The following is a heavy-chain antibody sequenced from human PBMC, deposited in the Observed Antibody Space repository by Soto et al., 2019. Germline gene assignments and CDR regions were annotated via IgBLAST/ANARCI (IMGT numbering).Heavy chain of an antibody. D-gene: IGHD6-6*01. J-gene: IGHJ5*02. CDR1: GYTFTSYG. CDR3: ARDHEYSTSGLYWFDL. CDR2: ISAYTGDT. V-gene: IGHV1-18*04. Sequence: VQLVQSGAEVKKPGASVKVSCKASGYTFTSYGITWVRQAPGQDLEWMGWISAYTGDTNYAQRLQGRVTMTKDTSTSTVYMEVKSLKSDDTAVYYCARDHEYSTSGLYWFDLWGQGTLVTVSS.